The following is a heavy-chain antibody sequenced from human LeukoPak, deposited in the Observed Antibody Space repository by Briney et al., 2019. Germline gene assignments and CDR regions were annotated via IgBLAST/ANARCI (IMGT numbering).Heavy chain of an antibody. CDR3: AKDVAAAGTNWFDP. CDR2: ISWNSGII. CDR1: GFTFDDYA. Sequence: QTGRSLRLSCAASGFTFDDYAMHWVRQAPGKGLEWVSGISWNSGIIGYADSVKGRFTISRDNAKNYLYLKMNSLRAEDTALYYCAKDVAAAGTNWFDPWGQGTLVTVSS. V-gene: IGHV3-9*01. D-gene: IGHD6-13*01. J-gene: IGHJ5*02.